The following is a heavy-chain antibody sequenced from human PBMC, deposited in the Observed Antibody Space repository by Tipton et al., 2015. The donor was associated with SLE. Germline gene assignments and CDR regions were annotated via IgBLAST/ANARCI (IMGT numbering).Heavy chain of an antibody. CDR3: ARDQEYHGPYGMDV. J-gene: IGHJ6*02. CDR1: GFTFSSYN. V-gene: IGHV3-48*01. D-gene: IGHD2-2*01. CDR2: ISSSSSTI. Sequence: SLRLSCAASGFTFSSYNMNWVRQAPGKGLEWVSYISSSSSTIYYADSVKGRFTISRDNAKNSLYLQMNSLRAEDTAVYYCARDQEYHGPYGMDVWGQGTTVTVSS.